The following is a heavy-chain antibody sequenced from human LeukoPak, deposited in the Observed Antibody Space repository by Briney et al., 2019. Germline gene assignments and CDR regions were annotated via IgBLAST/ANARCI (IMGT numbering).Heavy chain of an antibody. V-gene: IGHV1-2*02. CDR1: GYTSTFYY. CDR3: ARPVQRGYGSGSYDY. J-gene: IGHJ4*02. Sequence: GASGKFSCKAAGYTSTFYYMHWGRQAPGQGLGWRGGIDPNSGGANYAQKFQGRVTMTSATSISTAYMELSRLRSDETDVYYCARPVQRGYGSGSYDYWGQGTLVTVSS. D-gene: IGHD3-10*01. CDR2: IDPNSGGA.